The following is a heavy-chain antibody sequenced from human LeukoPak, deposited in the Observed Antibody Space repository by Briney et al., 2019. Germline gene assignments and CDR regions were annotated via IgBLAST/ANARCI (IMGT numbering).Heavy chain of an antibody. D-gene: IGHD6-19*01. Sequence: SETLSLTCTVSGYSISSGYYWGWVRQPPGKGLEWIGSIYSGTAKYNPSLKSRVTISVDNSNNKFSLRLSSVTAADTALYYCARGTLYSGWSYYFDSWGQGTLVTVSS. CDR2: IYSGTA. V-gene: IGHV4-38-2*02. J-gene: IGHJ4*02. CDR3: ARGTLYSGWSYYFDS. CDR1: GYSISSGYY.